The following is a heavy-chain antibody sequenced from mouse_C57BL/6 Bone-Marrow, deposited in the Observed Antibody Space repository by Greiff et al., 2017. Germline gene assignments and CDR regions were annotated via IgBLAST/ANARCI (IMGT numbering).Heavy chain of an antibody. CDR1: GFTFSDYY. CDR2: ISNGGGST. J-gene: IGHJ4*01. Sequence: EVKLVESGGGLVQPGGSLKLSCAASGFTFSDYYMYWVRQTPEKRLEWVAYISNGGGSTYYPDTVKGRFTISRDNAKNTLYLQMSRLKSEDTAMYYCARHDPDAMDYWGQGTSVTVSS. V-gene: IGHV5-12*01. CDR3: ARHDPDAMDY.